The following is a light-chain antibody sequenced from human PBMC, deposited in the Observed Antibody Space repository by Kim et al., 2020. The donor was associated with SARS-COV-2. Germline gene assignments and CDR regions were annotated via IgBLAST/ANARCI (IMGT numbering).Light chain of an antibody. J-gene: IGKJ2*01. Sequence: DIQMTQSPSTLSASVGDRVTITCRASQSIGSWLAWYQQKPGKAPKLLIYKASSLESGVPSRFSGSGSGTEFTLTISSLQPDDFATYYCQQYNSYSPYTFGQGTKLEI. CDR1: QSIGSW. CDR2: KAS. V-gene: IGKV1-5*03. CDR3: QQYNSYSPYT.